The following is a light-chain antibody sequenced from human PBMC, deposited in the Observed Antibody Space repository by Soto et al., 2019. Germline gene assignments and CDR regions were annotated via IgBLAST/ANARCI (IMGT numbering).Light chain of an antibody. CDR3: CSYAGSSTFV. V-gene: IGLV2-23*02. CDR2: EVS. Sequence: QSVLTQPASVSGSPGQSITISCTGTSSDVGSYNLVSWYLQHPGKAPKLMIYEVSKRPSGVSNRFSGSKSGNTASLTISGLQAEDEADYYCCSYAGSSTFVFGTGTKLTVL. CDR1: SSDVGSYNL. J-gene: IGLJ1*01.